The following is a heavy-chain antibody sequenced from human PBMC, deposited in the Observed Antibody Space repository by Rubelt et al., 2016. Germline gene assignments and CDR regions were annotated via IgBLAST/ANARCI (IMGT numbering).Heavy chain of an antibody. J-gene: IGHJ6*02. V-gene: IGHV4-4*02. CDR3: ARDRGSSSPGGMDV. D-gene: IGHD6-6*01. Sequence: RGLEWIGEIYHSGSTNYNPSLKSRVTISVDKSKNQFSLKLSSVTAADTAVYYCARDRGSSSPGGMDVWGQGTTVTVSS. CDR2: IYHSGST.